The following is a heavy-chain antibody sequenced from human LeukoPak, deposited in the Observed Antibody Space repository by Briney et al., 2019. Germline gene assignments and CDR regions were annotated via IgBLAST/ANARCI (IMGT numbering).Heavy chain of an antibody. V-gene: IGHV4-38-2*02. CDR2: IYHSGKS. CDR1: GYSISSGYY. J-gene: IGHJ6*03. CDR3: ARVGCSGGSCYRLRYYMDV. D-gene: IGHD2-15*01. Sequence: SETLSLTCIVSGYSISSGYYWDWIRQPPGKGLEWIASIYHSGKSYYNPSLKSRVTISIDTSKNQFSLELSSVTAADTAVYYCARVGCSGGSCYRLRYYMDVWGKGTTVTVSS.